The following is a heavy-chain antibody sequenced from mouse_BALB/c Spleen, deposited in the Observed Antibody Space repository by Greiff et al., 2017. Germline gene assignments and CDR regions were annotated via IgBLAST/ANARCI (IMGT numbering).Heavy chain of an antibody. J-gene: IGHJ2*01. CDR1: GYTFTDYW. CDR3: AITTATSFDY. V-gene: IGHV1-69*01. CDR2: IDTSDSYT. D-gene: IGHD1-2*01. Sequence: VQLQQPGAELVMPGASVKMSCKASGYTFTDYWMHWVKQRPGQGLEWIGAIDTSDSYTSYNQKFKGKATLTVDESSSTAYMQLSSLTSEDSAVYYCAITTATSFDYWGQGTTLTVSS.